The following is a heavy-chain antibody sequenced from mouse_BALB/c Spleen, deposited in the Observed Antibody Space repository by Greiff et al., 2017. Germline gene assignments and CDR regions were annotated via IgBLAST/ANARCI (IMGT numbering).Heavy chain of an antibody. Sequence: EVKVEESGGGLVQPGGSMKLSCVASGFTFSNYWMNWVRQSPEKGLEWVAEIRLKSNNYATHYAESVKGRFTISRDDSKSSVYLQMNNLRAEDTGIYYCTRENYEETWFAYWGQGTLVTVSA. CDR2: IRLKSNNYAT. D-gene: IGHD1-1*01. V-gene: IGHV6-6*02. J-gene: IGHJ3*01. CDR3: TRENYEETWFAY. CDR1: GFTFSNYW.